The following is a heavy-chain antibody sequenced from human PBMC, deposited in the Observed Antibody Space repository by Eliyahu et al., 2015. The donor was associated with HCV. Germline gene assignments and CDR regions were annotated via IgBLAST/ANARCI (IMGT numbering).Heavy chain of an antibody. CDR3: ARGQHSSFDS. CDR1: GXSVFSNSVA. J-gene: IGHJ5*01. D-gene: IGHD6-19*01. Sequence: QVQLQQSGPGLIKPSQTLSLTCDISGXSVFSNSVAWNWIRQSPSRGLEWLGRAYYRSKWNIDYALSVRGRVTISPDTSKNQFSLQLNSLTPEDTAVYYCARGQHSSFDSWGQGTLVTVSS. CDR2: AYYRSKWNI. V-gene: IGHV6-1*01.